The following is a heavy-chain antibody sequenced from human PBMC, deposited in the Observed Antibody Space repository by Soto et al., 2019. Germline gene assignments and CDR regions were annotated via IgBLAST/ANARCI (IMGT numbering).Heavy chain of an antibody. V-gene: IGHV1-69*01. Sequence: QVQLVQSGADAKKPGSSVTVSCKASGGTFSSFPIRWVRQAPGQGLEWMGGITPIFGTVDYSQKFQDRMKITADESTTTVYMELSSLRSEDTAMYYCASRGPVTETIDQWGQGTLVIVSS. D-gene: IGHD4-17*01. CDR3: ASRGPVTETIDQ. J-gene: IGHJ4*02. CDR2: ITPIFGTV. CDR1: GGTFSSFP.